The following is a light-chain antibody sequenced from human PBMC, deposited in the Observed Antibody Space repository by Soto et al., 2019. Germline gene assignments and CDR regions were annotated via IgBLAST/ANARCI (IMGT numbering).Light chain of an antibody. V-gene: IGKV3-20*01. Sequence: EIALTKFPGTLYLSPGERATISCRASQSVSSRYLAWYQQKPGQAPRLRIYGASGRATGIPDRFSGSGSGTDFTLTISRLEPEDFAVYYCQQYGSSPPVTFGQGTRLEIK. CDR3: QQYGSSPPVT. CDR2: GAS. CDR1: QSVSSRY. J-gene: IGKJ5*01.